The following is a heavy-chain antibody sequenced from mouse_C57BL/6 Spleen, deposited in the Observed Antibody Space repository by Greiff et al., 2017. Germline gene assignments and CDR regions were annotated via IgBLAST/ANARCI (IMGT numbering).Heavy chain of an antibody. Sequence: EVKVEESGGGLVQPGGSMKLSCVASGFTFSNYWMNWVRQSPEKGLEWVAQISLKSDNYATHYAESVKGRFTISRDDSKSSVYLQMNNLRAEDTGIYYCTGPELTVTWFAYWGQGTLVTVSA. D-gene: IGHD4-1*01. V-gene: IGHV6-3*01. CDR1: GFTFSNYW. J-gene: IGHJ3*01. CDR3: TGPELTVTWFAY. CDR2: ISLKSDNYAT.